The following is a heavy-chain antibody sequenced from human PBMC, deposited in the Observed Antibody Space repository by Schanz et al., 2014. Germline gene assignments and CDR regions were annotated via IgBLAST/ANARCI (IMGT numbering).Heavy chain of an antibody. CDR2: ISSSSSYI. J-gene: IGHJ4*02. D-gene: IGHD3-9*01. V-gene: IGHV3-23*01. Sequence: EVQLLESGGGLAQPGGSLRLSCAASGFTFSTYYMNWVRQAPGKGLEWVSSISSSSSYISYADSVKGRFIISRDNSKNTLYLQVNSLRAEDTAVYYCAKHVRSLTGNDYWGQGTLVTVSS. CDR3: AKHVRSLTGNDY. CDR1: GFTFSTYY.